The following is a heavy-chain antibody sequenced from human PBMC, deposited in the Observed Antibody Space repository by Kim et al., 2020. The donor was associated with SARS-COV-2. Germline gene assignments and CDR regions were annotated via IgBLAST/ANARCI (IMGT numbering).Heavy chain of an antibody. CDR2: IIPIFGTA. CDR3: ARPKLELRWANFDY. D-gene: IGHD1-7*01. Sequence: SVKVSCKASGGTFSSYAISWVRQAPGQGLEWMGGIIPIFGTANYAQKFQGRVTITADESTSTAYMELSSLRSEDTAVYYCARPKLELRWANFDYWGQGTLVTVSS. J-gene: IGHJ4*02. V-gene: IGHV1-69*13. CDR1: GGTFSSYA.